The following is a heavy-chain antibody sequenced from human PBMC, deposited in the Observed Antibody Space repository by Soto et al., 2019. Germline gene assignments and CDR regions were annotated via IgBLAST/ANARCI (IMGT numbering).Heavy chain of an antibody. D-gene: IGHD2-8*02. J-gene: IGHJ5*02. CDR2: IGTQHDT. CDR3: ARQASYWHGGGGWIDP. CDR1: GFTFSAYD. V-gene: IGHV3-13*01. Sequence: EAQLVESGGGLVQPGGSLRLSCAASGFTFSAYDMHWVRQATGKGLEWVSAIGTQHDTYYPDSVKGRFTISRENAKNSLYLQMNSLRAGDTAVYYCARQASYWHGGGGWIDPWGQGTLVTVSS.